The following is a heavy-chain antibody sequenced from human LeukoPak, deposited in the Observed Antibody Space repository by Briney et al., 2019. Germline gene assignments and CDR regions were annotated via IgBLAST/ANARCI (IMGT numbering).Heavy chain of an antibody. Sequence: PSETLSLTCTVSGGSISSSNYYWDWIRQPPGKGLEWIGCIYYSGTTYYNPSLKSRLTISVDTSKNQFPLRLSSVTAADTAVYYCARHNTSSPPDYWGQGTLVTVSS. V-gene: IGHV4-39*01. CDR2: IYYSGTT. J-gene: IGHJ4*02. D-gene: IGHD6-6*01. CDR3: ARHNTSSPPDY. CDR1: GGSISSSNYY.